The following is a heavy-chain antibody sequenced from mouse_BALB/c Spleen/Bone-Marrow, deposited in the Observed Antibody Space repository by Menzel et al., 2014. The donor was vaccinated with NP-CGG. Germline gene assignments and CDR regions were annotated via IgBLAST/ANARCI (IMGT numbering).Heavy chain of an antibody. V-gene: IGHV6-6*02. Sequence: EVKVVESGGGLVQPGGSMKLSCVASGFTFSNYWMNWVRQSPEKGLEWVAEIRLKSNNYATHYAESVKGRFTISRDDSKSSVYLQMNNLRAEDTGIYYCTRVNWPFDYWGQGTTLTVSS. CDR1: GFTFSNYW. CDR3: TRVNWPFDY. CDR2: IRLKSNNYAT. D-gene: IGHD4-1*01. J-gene: IGHJ2*01.